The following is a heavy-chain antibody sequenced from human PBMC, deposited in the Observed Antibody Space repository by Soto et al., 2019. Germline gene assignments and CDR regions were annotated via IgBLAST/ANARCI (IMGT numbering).Heavy chain of an antibody. CDR1: GFTFNSYG. J-gene: IGHJ4*02. CDR2: IWYDGSNK. CDR3: ARDKCCGGWSYIFDY. V-gene: IGHV3-33*01. Sequence: PGGSLRLSCAASGFTFNSYGMHWVRQAPGKGLEWVAVIWYDGSNKYYADSVKGRFTISRDNSKNTLYLQMNSLRAEDTAVYYCARDKCCGGWSYIFDYWSRGTLVTVSS. D-gene: IGHD6-19*01.